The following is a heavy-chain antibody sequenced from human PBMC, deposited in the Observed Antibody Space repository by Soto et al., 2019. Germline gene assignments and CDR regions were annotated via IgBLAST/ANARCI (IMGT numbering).Heavy chain of an antibody. D-gene: IGHD2-15*01. V-gene: IGHV1-46*01. CDR2: INPSGGYT. Sequence: GASVKGSCKGSGYSLSSDYMNWGRQAPGKGLEWLGIINPSGGYTTYAQRFLGRVTMTSDTSTSTVHMELGSLTSEDTAVYYCARDLAAAPVYWGQGTLVTVSS. CDR1: GYSLSSDY. J-gene: IGHJ4*02. CDR3: ARDLAAAPVY.